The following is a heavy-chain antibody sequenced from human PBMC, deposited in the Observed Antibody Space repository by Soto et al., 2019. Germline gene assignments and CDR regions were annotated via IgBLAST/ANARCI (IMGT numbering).Heavy chain of an antibody. CDR1: GFIFSTYA. D-gene: IGHD4-17*01. CDR2: ISGSGGGT. Sequence: EVQLLESGGGLVQPGGSLRLSCAASGFIFSTYAMSWVRQAPGKGLEWVSGISGSGGGTYYADSVKGRFTISRDNSKNTLYLQMHSLRDEDMALYYCAKDLYGDYGGLDYWGQGTLVTVSS. CDR3: AKDLYGDYGGLDY. V-gene: IGHV3-23*01. J-gene: IGHJ4*02.